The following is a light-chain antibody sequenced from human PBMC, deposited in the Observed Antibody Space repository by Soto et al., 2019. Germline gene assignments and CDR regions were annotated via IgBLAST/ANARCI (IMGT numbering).Light chain of an antibody. V-gene: IGKV3-20*01. Sequence: EIVLTQSPVTLSLSPGQRATLSCRASQSVTNRYLAWYQQRPGQAPRLLIWGASSKTTGIPDRISGTGSGTDFTLTISRLEPEDFAVYYCQQYGSSTWTFGQGTRVEIK. CDR1: QSVTNRY. J-gene: IGKJ1*01. CDR3: QQYGSSTWT. CDR2: GAS.